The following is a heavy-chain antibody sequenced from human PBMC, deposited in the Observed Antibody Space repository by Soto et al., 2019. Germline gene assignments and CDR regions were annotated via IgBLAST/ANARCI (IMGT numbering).Heavy chain of an antibody. CDR3: ARAVGYCSSTSCYAFYYFDY. J-gene: IGHJ4*02. CDR1: GGSISSGGYS. CDR2: IYHSGST. Sequence: SETLSLTCAVSGGSISSGGYSWSWIRQPPGKGLEWIGYIYHSGSTYYNPSLKSRVTISVDRSKNQFSLKLSSVTAADTAVYYCARAVGYCSSTSCYAFYYFDYWGQGTLVTVSS. V-gene: IGHV4-30-2*01. D-gene: IGHD2-2*01.